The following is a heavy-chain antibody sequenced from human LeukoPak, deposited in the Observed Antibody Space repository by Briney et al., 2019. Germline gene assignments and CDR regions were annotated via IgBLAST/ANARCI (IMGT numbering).Heavy chain of an antibody. CDR3: ARQSFGSGSRDDALDI. J-gene: IGHJ3*02. Sequence: GASVKVSCKASGYTFTNYGISWVRQAPGQGLEWMGWISAYNGNTNYAQKLQGRVTMTTDTSTSTAYMEVRSLRSDDTVMYYCARQSFGSGSRDDALDIWGQGTMVTVSS. V-gene: IGHV1-18*01. CDR2: ISAYNGNT. D-gene: IGHD3-10*01. CDR1: GYTFTNYG.